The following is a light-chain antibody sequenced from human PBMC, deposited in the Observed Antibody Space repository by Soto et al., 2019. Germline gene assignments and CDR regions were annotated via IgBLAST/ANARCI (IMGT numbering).Light chain of an antibody. CDR3: QQYDNSVWT. J-gene: IGKJ1*01. V-gene: IGKV3-20*01. CDR2: GAS. CDR1: QSVSTSN. Sequence: LVLTQSPGTLSSSAGERAILSCTASQSVSTSNLAWYQQRPGQAPRLLIYGASRRATGIPDRFSGSGSGTDFTLTISRLEPEDLAVYYCQQYDNSVWTFGQGTKVDIK.